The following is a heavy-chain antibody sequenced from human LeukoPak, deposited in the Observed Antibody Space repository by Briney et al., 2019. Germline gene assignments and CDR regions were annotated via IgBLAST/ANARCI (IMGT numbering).Heavy chain of an antibody. J-gene: IGHJ4*02. V-gene: IGHV3-7*01. D-gene: IGHD3-22*01. CDR2: IKQDGSEK. CDR1: GFTFSSYW. CDR3: VKDERIGYDLFFDY. Sequence: GGSLRLSCAASGFTFSSYWMSWVRQAPGKGLEWVANIKQDGSEKYYADSLKGRFTISRDNSKNTLYLQMNSLRVEDTAVYYRVKDERIGYDLFFDYWGQGTLVTVSS.